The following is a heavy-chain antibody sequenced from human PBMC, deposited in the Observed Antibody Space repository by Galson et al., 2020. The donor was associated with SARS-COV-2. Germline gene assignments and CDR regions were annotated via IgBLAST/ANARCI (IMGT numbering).Heavy chain of an antibody. CDR3: ARAYGDYYFDY. CDR2: IYSGGST. Sequence: GGSLRLSCAASGFTVSSNYMSWVRQAPGKGLEWVSVIYSGGSTYYADSVKGRFTISRDNSKNTLYLQMNSLRAEDTAVYYCARAYGDYYFDYWGQGTLVTVSS. CDR1: GFTVSSNY. D-gene: IGHD4-17*01. J-gene: IGHJ4*02. V-gene: IGHV3-53*01.